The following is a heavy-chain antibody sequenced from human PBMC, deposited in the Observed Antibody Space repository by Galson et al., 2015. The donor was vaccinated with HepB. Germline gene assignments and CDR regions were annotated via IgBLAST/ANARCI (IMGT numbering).Heavy chain of an antibody. D-gene: IGHD2-15*01. CDR2: ISYDGSNK. CDR1: GFTFSSYA. Sequence: SLRLSCAASGFTFSSYAMHWVRQAPGKGLEWVAVISYDGSNKYYADSVKGRFTISRDNSKNTLYLQMNSLRAEDTAVYYCARDSRCSGGSCYFSWFDPWGQGTLVTVSS. V-gene: IGHV3-30-3*01. CDR3: ARDSRCSGGSCYFSWFDP. J-gene: IGHJ5*02.